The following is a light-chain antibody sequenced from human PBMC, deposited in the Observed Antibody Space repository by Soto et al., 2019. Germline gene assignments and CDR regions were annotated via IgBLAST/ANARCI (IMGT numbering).Light chain of an antibody. J-gene: IGKJ1*01. Sequence: ELVFTQSPGSLSLSPWERATLSCRASQNIGSLLGWYQQKPGXXPXLLIYGASNRATGIPDRFSGSDSGTHFTLTISSRQSEDFAVYYCQQYGTSRQTFGQGTKVDIK. V-gene: IGKV3-20*01. CDR2: GAS. CDR3: QQYGTSRQT. CDR1: QNIGSL.